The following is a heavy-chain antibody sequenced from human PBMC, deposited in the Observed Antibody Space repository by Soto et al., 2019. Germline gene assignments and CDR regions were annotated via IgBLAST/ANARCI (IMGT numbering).Heavy chain of an antibody. CDR3: ARRGSGHTFDY. J-gene: IGHJ4*02. CDR1: GASISRTGFD. V-gene: IGHV4-39*01. CDR2: LYEGETT. Sequence: SETLSLTCAVSGASISRTGFDWGWIRQPPGQGLEWIGSLYEGETTFYNSSLKSRVTISADTSKNHFSLKLSSVTAADTAVYYCARRGSGHTFDYWGQGTLVTVSS. D-gene: IGHD3-10*01.